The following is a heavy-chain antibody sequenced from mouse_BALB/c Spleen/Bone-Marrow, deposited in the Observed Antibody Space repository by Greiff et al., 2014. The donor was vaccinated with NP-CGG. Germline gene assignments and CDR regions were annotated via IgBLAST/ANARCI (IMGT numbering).Heavy chain of an antibody. D-gene: IGHD1-2*01. J-gene: IGHJ4*01. CDR1: GFTFSNFG. V-gene: IGHV5-17*02. Sequence: DVKLVESGGGLVQPGGSRKLSCAASGFTFSNFGMHWVRQAPEKGLEWVAYISSDSTIYYADTVKGRFTISRDNPTNTLFLQMASLRSEDTAMYYCARDYGYGAMDYWGQGTSVTVSS. CDR3: ARDYGYGAMDY. CDR2: ISSDSTI.